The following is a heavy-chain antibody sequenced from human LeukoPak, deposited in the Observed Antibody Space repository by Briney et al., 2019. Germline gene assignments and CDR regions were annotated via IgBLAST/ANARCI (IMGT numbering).Heavy chain of an antibody. D-gene: IGHD5-12*01. CDR1: GGTLSSYA. CDR2: IIPIFGTA. J-gene: IGHJ4*02. V-gene: IGHV1-69*05. Sequence: SVTVSCKASGGTLSSYAISWVRQAPGQGLEWMGGIIPIFGTANYAQKFQGRVTITTDESTSTAYMELSSLRSEDTAVYYCAREGGYSGYAYFDYWGQGTLVTVSS. CDR3: AREGGYSGYAYFDY.